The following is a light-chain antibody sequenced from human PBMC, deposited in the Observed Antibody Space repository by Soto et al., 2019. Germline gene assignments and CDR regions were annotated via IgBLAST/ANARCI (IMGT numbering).Light chain of an antibody. J-gene: IGKJ2*01. CDR1: QSISSW. Sequence: DIQMTQSPSTLSASVGDRVTITCRASQSISSWLAWYQQKPGKAPKLLIYDASSLESGVPSRYICSGSGTEFTLTISSLQPDDFATYNCQQYNSYSPNTFGQGTKLEIK. V-gene: IGKV1-5*01. CDR3: QQYNSYSPNT. CDR2: DAS.